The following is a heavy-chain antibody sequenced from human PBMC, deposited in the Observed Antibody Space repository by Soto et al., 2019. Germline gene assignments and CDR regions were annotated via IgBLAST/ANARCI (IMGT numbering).Heavy chain of an antibody. V-gene: IGHV4-31*03. CDR2: IYYSGST. D-gene: IGHD6-13*01. J-gene: IGHJ6*02. CDR1: GGSISSGGYY. Sequence: QVQLQESGPGLVKPSQTLSLPCTVSGGSISSGGYYWSWIRQHPGKGLEWIGYIYYSGSTYYNPSLKSRVTISVDTSKNQFSLKLSSVTAADTAVYYCARDSSPTGYYYYGMDVWGQGTTVTVSS. CDR3: ARDSSPTGYYYYGMDV.